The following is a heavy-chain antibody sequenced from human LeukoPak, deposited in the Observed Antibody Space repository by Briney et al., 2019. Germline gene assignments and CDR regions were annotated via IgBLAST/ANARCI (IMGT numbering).Heavy chain of an antibody. D-gene: IGHD2-2*03. Sequence: ASVKVSCKASGGTFSSYAISWVRQAPGQGLEWMGGIIPIFGTANYAQKFQGRVTITADESTSTAYMELSSLRSEDTAVYYCARGSLDIVVVPAAHPHAFDIWGQGTMVTVSS. CDR3: ARGSLDIVVVPAAHPHAFDI. V-gene: IGHV1-69*13. CDR1: GGTFSSYA. J-gene: IGHJ3*02. CDR2: IIPIFGTA.